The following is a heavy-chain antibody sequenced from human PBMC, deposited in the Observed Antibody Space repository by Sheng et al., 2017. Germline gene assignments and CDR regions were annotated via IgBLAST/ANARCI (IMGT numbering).Heavy chain of an antibody. CDR2: ISAYNGNT. CDR1: GYTFTSYG. D-gene: IGHD3-22*01. Sequence: QVQLVQSGAEVKKPGASVKVSCKASGYTFTSYGISWVRQAPGQGLEWMGWISAYNGNTNYAQKLQGRVTMTTDTSTSTAYMELRSLRSDDTAVYYCARPPLPEYYYDSSGYYDYWGRGNPSSTVSS. V-gene: IGHV1-18*01. J-gene: IGHJ4*02. CDR3: ARPPLPEYYYDSSGYYDY.